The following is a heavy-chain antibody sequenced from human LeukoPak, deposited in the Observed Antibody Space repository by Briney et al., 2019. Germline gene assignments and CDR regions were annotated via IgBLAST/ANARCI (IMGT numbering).Heavy chain of an antibody. Sequence: GGSLRLSYAASEFTFDSYAMNWVRQAPGKGLEWVSAISGSGANTYYANSVKGRFTISRDNSKSTLFLQMDSLRAEDTAIYYCAKTSVSSGWPELFDFWGQGTLVTVSS. CDR1: EFTFDSYA. CDR2: ISGSGANT. D-gene: IGHD6-19*01. CDR3: AKTSVSSGWPELFDF. V-gene: IGHV3-23*01. J-gene: IGHJ4*02.